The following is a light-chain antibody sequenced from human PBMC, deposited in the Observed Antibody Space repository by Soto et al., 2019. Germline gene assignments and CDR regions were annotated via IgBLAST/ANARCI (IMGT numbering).Light chain of an antibody. CDR2: AAS. CDR3: LQDYDYPWT. Sequence: AIQMTQSPSSLSASVGDRVTITCRASQGIRTDLGWYQQKPGKAPKLLVYAASSLQGGVPSRFSGSGSGTDFTLTISSLQPEDFATYSCLQDYDYPWTFGQGTKVEIK. J-gene: IGKJ1*01. V-gene: IGKV1-6*01. CDR1: QGIRTD.